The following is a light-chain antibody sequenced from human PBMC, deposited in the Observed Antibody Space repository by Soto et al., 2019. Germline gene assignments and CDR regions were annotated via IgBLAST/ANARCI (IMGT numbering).Light chain of an antibody. Sequence: DIVMTQSPLSLPVTPGEPASISCRSSQSLLQSNGYNYLDWYLQKPGQSPQLLIYLGSNRASGVPDRFSGSGSGTDFTLNISRVEAEDVGVYYCMQALQTPLTFGGGTKVEIK. CDR3: MQALQTPLT. J-gene: IGKJ4*01. CDR2: LGS. V-gene: IGKV2-28*01. CDR1: QSLLQSNGYNY.